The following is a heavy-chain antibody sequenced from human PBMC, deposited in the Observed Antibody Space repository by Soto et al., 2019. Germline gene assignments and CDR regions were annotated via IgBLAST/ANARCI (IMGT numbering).Heavy chain of an antibody. D-gene: IGHD6-19*01. CDR1: GGSISSSSYY. CDR3: ARVGYSSGWYNYFDY. V-gene: IGHV4-39*01. J-gene: IGHJ4*02. CDR2: IYYSGSA. Sequence: SETLSLTCTVSGGSISSSSYYWGWIRQPPGKGLEWIGSIYYSGSAYYNPSLKSRVTISVDTSKNQFSLKLSSVTAADTAVYYCARVGYSSGWYNYFDYWGQGTRVTVSS.